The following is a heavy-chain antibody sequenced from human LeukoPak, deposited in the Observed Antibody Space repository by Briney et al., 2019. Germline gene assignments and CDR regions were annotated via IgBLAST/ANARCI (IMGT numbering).Heavy chain of an antibody. CDR3: ARGGSPYYYGSGSYSADYYYYYMDV. V-gene: IGHV3-21*01. J-gene: IGHJ6*03. D-gene: IGHD3-10*01. CDR2: INSSTTYI. CDR1: GFTFSSFE. Sequence: GGSLRLSCAASGFTFSSFEMNWVRQAPGKGLEWVSSINSSTTYIYYADSVKGRFTISGDNAKNSLYLQMNSLRAEDTAVYYCARGGSPYYYGSGSYSADYYYYYMDVWGKGTTVTVSS.